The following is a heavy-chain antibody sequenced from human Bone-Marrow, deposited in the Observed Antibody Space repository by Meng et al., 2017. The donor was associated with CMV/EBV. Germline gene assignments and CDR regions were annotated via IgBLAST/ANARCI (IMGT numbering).Heavy chain of an antibody. Sequence: QVQLVQFGTEGKKPGASGKVSCKTSGYTFTSYGISWVRQAPGQGLEWMGWISAYNGNTNYAQKLQGRVTMTTDTSTSTAYMELRSLRSDDTAVYYCARVTVLGVVVAAGWFDPWGQGTLVTVSS. CDR3: ARVTVLGVVVAAGWFDP. D-gene: IGHD2-15*01. J-gene: IGHJ5*02. CDR2: ISAYNGNT. CDR1: GYTFTSYG. V-gene: IGHV1-18*01.